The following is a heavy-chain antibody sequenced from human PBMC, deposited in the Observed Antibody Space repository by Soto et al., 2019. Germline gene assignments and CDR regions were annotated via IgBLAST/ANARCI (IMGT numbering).Heavy chain of an antibody. J-gene: IGHJ4*02. V-gene: IGHV3-21*01. Sequence: GGSLRLSCAASGFTFSRYSMNWVRQAPGKGLEWVSSISRDSSYIYYSDSVKGRFTISRDNAKNSLYLQMNSLRAEDTAVYYCAREDDNSVSITYWGQGTLVTVSS. CDR3: AREDDNSVSITY. CDR2: ISRDSSYI. CDR1: GFTFSRYS. D-gene: IGHD3-22*01.